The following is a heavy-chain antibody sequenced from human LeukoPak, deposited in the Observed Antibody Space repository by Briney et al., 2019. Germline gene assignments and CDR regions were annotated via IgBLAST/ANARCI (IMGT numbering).Heavy chain of an antibody. J-gene: IGHJ4*02. V-gene: IGHV3-21*01. CDR2: ISSSSSYI. CDR1: GFTFSSYS. D-gene: IGHD3-22*01. CDR3: AKKRGTYSYDLFDY. Sequence: GGSLRLSCAASGFTFSSYSMNWVRQAPGKGLEWVSSISSSSSYIYYADSVKGRFTISRDNAKNSLYLQMNSLRAEDTAVYYCAKKRGTYSYDLFDYWGQGTLVTVSS.